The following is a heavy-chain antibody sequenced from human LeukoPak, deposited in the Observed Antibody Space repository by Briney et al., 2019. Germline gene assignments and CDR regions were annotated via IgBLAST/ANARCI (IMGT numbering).Heavy chain of an antibody. CDR2: IDYSGST. J-gene: IGHJ3*02. CDR3: ASGGYDFWSGYFPHDAFDI. CDR1: GGSISSSSYY. V-gene: IGHV4-39*01. Sequence: SETLSLTCTVSGGSISSSSYYWGWIRQPPGKGLEWIGSIDYSGSTYYNPSLKSRVTISVDTSKNQFSLKLSSVTAADTAVYYCASGGYDFWSGYFPHDAFDIWGQGTMVTVSS. D-gene: IGHD3-3*01.